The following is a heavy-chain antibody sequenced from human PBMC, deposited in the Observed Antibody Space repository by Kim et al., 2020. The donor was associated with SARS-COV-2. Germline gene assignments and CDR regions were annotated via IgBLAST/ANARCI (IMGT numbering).Heavy chain of an antibody. V-gene: IGHV4-59*01. CDR3: ARGRHHRKCDY. CDR2: IYDSGST. CDR1: GGSISSYY. Sequence: SETLSLTCTVSGGSISSYYWSWIRQPPGKGLEWIGYIYDSGSTNYNPSLTSRVPISVDTSKNQFSLKLSSVTAADTAVYYCARGRHHRKCDYWGQGTLVTVSS. J-gene: IGHJ4*02.